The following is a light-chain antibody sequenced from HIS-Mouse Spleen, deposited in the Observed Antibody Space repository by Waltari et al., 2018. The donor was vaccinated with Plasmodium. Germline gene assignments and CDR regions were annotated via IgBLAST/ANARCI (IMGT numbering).Light chain of an antibody. V-gene: IGKV1-6*01. CDR2: AAS. CDR3: LQDYNYPYT. CDR1: QGIRND. J-gene: IGKJ2*01. Sequence: AIQMTQSPSSLSASVGDRVTITCRASQGIRNDLGWYQQKQGKATKLLIYAASSLQSGVPSRFSGSGSGTDFTLTISSLQPEDFATYYCLQDYNYPYTFGQGTKLEIK.